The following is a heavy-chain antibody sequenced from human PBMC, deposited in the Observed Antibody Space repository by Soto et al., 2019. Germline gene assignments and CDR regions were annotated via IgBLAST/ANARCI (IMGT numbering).Heavy chain of an antibody. D-gene: IGHD5-18*01. CDR2: IYYSGST. Sequence: PSETLSLTCTVPGGSISSGGYYWSWIRQHPGKGLEWIGYIYYSGSTYYNPSLKSRVTISVDTSKNQFSLKLSSVTAADTAVYYCARAASTAMAAFDYWGQGTLVTVSS. CDR1: GGSISSGGYY. CDR3: ARAASTAMAAFDY. V-gene: IGHV4-31*03. J-gene: IGHJ4*02.